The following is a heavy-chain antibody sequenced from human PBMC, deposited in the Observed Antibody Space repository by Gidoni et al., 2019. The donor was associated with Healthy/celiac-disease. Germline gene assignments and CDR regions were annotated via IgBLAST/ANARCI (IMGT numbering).Heavy chain of an antibody. J-gene: IGHJ5*02. V-gene: IGHV4-61*02. D-gene: IGHD2-2*01. CDR1: GGSISTGSYY. CDR3: ARTVPAARGQFPTFWFDP. Sequence: QVQLQESGPGLVKPSQTLSLTCTVSGGSISTGSYYGSWIRQHAWKGREWIGRIYTSGSTNHNPSLKSRVTISVDTSKTQFSLKLSSVTAADTAVYYCARTVPAARGQFPTFWFDPWGQGTLVTVSS. CDR2: IYTSGST.